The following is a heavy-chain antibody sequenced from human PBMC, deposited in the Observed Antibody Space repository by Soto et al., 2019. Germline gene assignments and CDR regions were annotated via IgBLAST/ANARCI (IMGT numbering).Heavy chain of an antibody. D-gene: IGHD2-8*01. V-gene: IGHV4-34*01. CDR1: GGSFSGYY. CDR3: ARGPIVLMVYAIGLDY. Sequence: QVQLQQWGAGLLKPSETLSLTCAVYGGSFSGYYWSWIRQPPGKGLEWIGEINHSGSTNYNQALKSRVTITVDTSKNQFTLKLSSGTAADTAVYYCARGPIVLMVYAIGLDYWGQGTLVTVSS. J-gene: IGHJ4*02. CDR2: INHSGST.